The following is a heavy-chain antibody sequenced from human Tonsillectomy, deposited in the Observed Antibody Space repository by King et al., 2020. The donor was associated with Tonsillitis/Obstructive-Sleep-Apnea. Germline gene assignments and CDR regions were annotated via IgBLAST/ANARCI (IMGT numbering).Heavy chain of an antibody. J-gene: IGHJ4*02. Sequence: VQLVQSGAEVKKPGSSVKVSCKASGGTFSSYAISWVRQAPGQGLEWMGGIIPIFCTANYAQKFQGRVTITAAKSTSTAYMELGSLRSEDTAVYYCARERYYYDSSGYYYDYWGQGTLVTVSS. V-gene: IGHV1-69*06. CDR1: GGTFSSYA. CDR2: IIPIFCTA. CDR3: ARERYYYDSSGYYYDY. D-gene: IGHD3-22*01.